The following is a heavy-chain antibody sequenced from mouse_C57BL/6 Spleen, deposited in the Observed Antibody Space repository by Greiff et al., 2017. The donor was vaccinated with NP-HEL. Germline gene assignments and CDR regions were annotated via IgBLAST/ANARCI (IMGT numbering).Heavy chain of an antibody. D-gene: IGHD4-1*01. V-gene: IGHV1-52*01. CDR3: ARGSGTRRDFDY. Sequence: VKLQQPGAELVRPGSSVKLSCKASGYTFTSYWMHWVKQRPIQGLEWIGNIDPSDSETHYNQKFKDKATLTVDKSSSTAYMQLSSLTSEDSAVYYCARGSGTRRDFDYWGQGTTLTVSS. J-gene: IGHJ2*01. CDR1: GYTFTSYW. CDR2: IDPSDSET.